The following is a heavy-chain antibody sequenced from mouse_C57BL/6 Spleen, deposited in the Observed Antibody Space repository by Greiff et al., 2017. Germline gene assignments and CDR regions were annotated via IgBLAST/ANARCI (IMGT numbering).Heavy chain of an antibody. V-gene: IGHV1-69*01. CDR3: SRSTSSNYPVVAY. CDR1: GYTFTSSW. D-gene: IGHD2-5*01. J-gene: IGHJ3*01. Sequence: VQLQQPGAALVMPGASVKLSCKASGYTFTSSWMHWVKQRPGQGLEWIGEIDPSDSYTNYNQKFKGKSTLTVDKSSSTAYMQLSSLTSEDSAVYYCSRSTSSNYPVVAYWGQGTLVTVSA. CDR2: IDPSDSYT.